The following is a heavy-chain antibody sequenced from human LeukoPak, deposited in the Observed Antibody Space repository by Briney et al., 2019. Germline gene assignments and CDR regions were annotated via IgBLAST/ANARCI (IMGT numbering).Heavy chain of an antibody. Sequence: GGSLRLSCAASGFTFSSYGMHWVRQAPGKGLEWVAVIWYDGSNKYYADSVKGRFTISRDNSKNTLYLQMNSLRAEDTAVYYCASRELDYYDSSGYSEFDYWGQGTLVTVSS. D-gene: IGHD3-22*01. J-gene: IGHJ4*02. CDR2: IWYDGSNK. CDR1: GFTFSSYG. CDR3: ASRELDYYDSSGYSEFDY. V-gene: IGHV3-33*01.